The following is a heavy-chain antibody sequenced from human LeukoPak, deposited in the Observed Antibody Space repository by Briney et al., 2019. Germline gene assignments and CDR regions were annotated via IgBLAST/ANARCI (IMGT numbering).Heavy chain of an antibody. J-gene: IGHJ4*02. CDR2: ISSSGSTI. CDR1: GFTLSDYY. V-gene: IGHV3-11*04. D-gene: IGHD1-26*01. CDR3: ARVRVGATTDFDY. Sequence: GGSLRLSCAASGFTLSDYYMSWIRQAPGKGLEWVSYISSSGSTIYYADSAKGRFTISRDNAKNSLYLKMNSLRAEDTAVYYCARVRVGATTDFDYWGQGTLVTVSS.